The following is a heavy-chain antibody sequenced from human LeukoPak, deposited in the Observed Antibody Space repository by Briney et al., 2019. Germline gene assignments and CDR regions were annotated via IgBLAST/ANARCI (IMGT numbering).Heavy chain of an antibody. CDR1: GYTVAAYY. CDR2: INPNTGGP. D-gene: IGHD1-26*01. Sequence: ASVKVSCKASGYTVAAYYIHWVRQAPGQGLGWMGWINPNTGGPYYPQKFQGKVTMTWDSSVNTAYMELTSVTSDDTAIYYCARHRNSQTAGAGDYWGQGTLVTVSS. V-gene: IGHV1-2*02. J-gene: IGHJ4*02. CDR3: ARHRNSQTAGAGDY.